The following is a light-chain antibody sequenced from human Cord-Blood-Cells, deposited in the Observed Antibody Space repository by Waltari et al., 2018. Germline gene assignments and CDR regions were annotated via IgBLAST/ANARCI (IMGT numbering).Light chain of an antibody. CDR3: NARDSSGNHLV. CDR1: SLRSYY. Sequence: SSELTQDPAVSVALGQTVRITCQGDSLRSYYASWYQQKPGQAPVLVIYGKNNRPSGCPDRFSGSISGNTAAWAITGAQAEEEADYDCNARDSSGNHLVFGTGTKVTVL. CDR2: GKN. J-gene: IGLJ1*01. V-gene: IGLV3-19*01.